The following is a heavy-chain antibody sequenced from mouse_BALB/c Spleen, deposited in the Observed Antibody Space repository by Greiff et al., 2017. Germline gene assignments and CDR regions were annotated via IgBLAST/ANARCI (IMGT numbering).Heavy chain of an antibody. D-gene: IGHD1-1*01. V-gene: IGHV5-6-5*01. CDR1: GFTFSSYA. J-gene: IGHJ2*01. CDR2: ISSGGST. CDR3: ARDYGSSYDY. Sequence: EVQVVESGGGLVKPGGSLKLSCAASGFTFSSYAMSWVRQTPEKRLEWVASISSGGSTYYPDSVKGRFTISRDNARNILYLQMSSLRSEDTAMYYCARDYGSSYDYWGQGTTLTVSS.